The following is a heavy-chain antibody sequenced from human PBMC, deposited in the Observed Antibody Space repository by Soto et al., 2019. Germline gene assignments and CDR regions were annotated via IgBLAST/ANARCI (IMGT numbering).Heavy chain of an antibody. CDR2: IYYSGST. CDR3: ARPQGCGWPHYFDY. Sequence: QLQLQESGPGLVKPSETLSLTCTVSGGSISSSSYYWGWIRQPPGKGLEWIGSIYYSGSTYYNPSLQSLVTISVDTSKHQFSLKLSSVTAADTAVYYCARPQGCGWPHYFDYWGQGTLVTVSS. D-gene: IGHD6-19*01. J-gene: IGHJ4*02. CDR1: GGSISSSSYY. V-gene: IGHV4-39*01.